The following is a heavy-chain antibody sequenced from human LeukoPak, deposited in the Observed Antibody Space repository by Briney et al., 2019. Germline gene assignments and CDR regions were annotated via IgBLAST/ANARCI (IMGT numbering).Heavy chain of an antibody. CDR1: GFTFSSYA. CDR2: ISGSGGST. CDR3: AKHRVRKKSIAAAVDWFDP. V-gene: IGHV3-23*01. D-gene: IGHD6-13*01. J-gene: IGHJ5*02. Sequence: GGSLRLSCAASGFTFSSYAMSWVRQAPGKGLEWVSAISGSGGSTYYADSVKGRFTISRDNSKNTLYLQMNSLRAEDTAVYYCAKHRVRKKSIAAAVDWFDPWGQGTLVTVSS.